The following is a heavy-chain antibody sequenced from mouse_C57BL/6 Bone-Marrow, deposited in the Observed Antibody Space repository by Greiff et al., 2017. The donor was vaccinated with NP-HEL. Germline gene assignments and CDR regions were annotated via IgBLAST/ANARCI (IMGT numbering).Heavy chain of an antibody. CDR1: GFTFSSYA. CDR2: ISSGGDYI. J-gene: IGHJ3*01. CDR3: TRPYYGGFAY. D-gene: IGHD1-1*01. Sequence: EVKVVESGEGLVKPGGSLKLSCAASGFTFSSYAMSWVRQTPEKRLEWVAYISSGGDYIYYADTVKGRFTISRDNARNTLYLQMSSLKSEDTAMYYCTRPYYGGFAYWGQGTLVTVSA. V-gene: IGHV5-9-1*02.